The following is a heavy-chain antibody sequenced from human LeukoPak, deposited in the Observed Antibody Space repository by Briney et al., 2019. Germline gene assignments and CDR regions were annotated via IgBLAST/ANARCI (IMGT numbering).Heavy chain of an antibody. CDR1: GGTFSSYA. CDR3: ASELRFSPRWFDP. V-gene: IGHV1-69*01. Sequence: GSSVKVSCKASGGTFSSYAISWVRQAPGQGLEWMGGIIPIFGTANYAQKFQGRVTITADESTSTAYMELSSLRSEDTAVYYCASELRFSPRWFDPWGQGTLVTVSS. J-gene: IGHJ5*02. CDR2: IIPIFGTA. D-gene: IGHD3-3*01.